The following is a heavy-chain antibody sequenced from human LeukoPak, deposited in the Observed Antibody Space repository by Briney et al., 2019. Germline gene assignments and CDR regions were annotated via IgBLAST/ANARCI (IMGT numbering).Heavy chain of an antibody. CDR2: IYHSGST. CDR3: SRGGGSASPIGQ. V-gene: IGHV4-59*01. J-gene: IGHJ1*01. D-gene: IGHD3/OR15-3a*01. CDR1: VGSISTYY. Sequence: SETLSLTCTLSVGSISTYYWSWIRQPPGKGLECVGYIYHSGSTIFHPSLKSRVTISVDTSKNQFSLKLGPVAAAGTAVYFFSRGGGSASPIGQWGQGARVPVS.